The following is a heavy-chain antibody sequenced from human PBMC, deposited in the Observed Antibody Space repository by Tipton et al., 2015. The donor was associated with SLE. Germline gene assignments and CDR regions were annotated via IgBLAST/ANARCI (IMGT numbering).Heavy chain of an antibody. J-gene: IGHJ3*02. Sequence: TLSLTCSVSGGSISTTDHYWGWIRQPPGKGLEWIGGVFYSGNTYYNESLQSRVTIPIDTSKNHFSLKLYSVTAADTAVYYCARYGDDYGDNAHALETWGQGTLVIVSA. CDR3: ARYGDDYGDNAHALET. D-gene: IGHD4-17*01. CDR2: VFYSGNT. V-gene: IGHV4-39*07. CDR1: GGSISTTDHY.